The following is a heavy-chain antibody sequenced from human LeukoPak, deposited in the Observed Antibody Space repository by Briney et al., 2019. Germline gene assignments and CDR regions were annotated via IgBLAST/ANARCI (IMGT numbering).Heavy chain of an antibody. J-gene: IGHJ4*02. Sequence: ASLKVSCKASGYTFTSYYMHWVRQAPGQGLEWMGIINPSGGSTSYAQKFQGRVTMTRDMSTSTVYMELSSLRSEDTAVYYCARAPVDTAMVDYWGQGTLVTVSS. CDR3: ARAPVDTAMVDY. D-gene: IGHD5-18*01. CDR2: INPSGGST. CDR1: GYTFTSYY. V-gene: IGHV1-46*01.